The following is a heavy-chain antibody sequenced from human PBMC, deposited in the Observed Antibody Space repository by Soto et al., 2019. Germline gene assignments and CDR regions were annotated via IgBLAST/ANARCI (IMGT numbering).Heavy chain of an antibody. J-gene: IGHJ3*02. CDR1: GGSISSSSYY. D-gene: IGHD3-22*01. CDR3: ARPESMYDSSGYDI. V-gene: IGHV4-39*01. Sequence: SETLSLTCTVSGGSISSSSYYWGWIRQPPGKGLEWIGSIYYSGSTYYNPSLKSRVTISIDTSKNQFSLKLSSGTAADTAVYYCARPESMYDSSGYDIWGQGTMVTVSS. CDR2: IYYSGST.